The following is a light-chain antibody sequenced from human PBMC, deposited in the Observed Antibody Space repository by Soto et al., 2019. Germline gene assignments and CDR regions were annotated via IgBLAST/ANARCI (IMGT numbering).Light chain of an antibody. Sequence: EIVLTQSPATLSLSPGERATLSCRASQSVSSYLAWYQQKPGQAPRLLIYDTSNRATDIPARFSGGGSGTDLTLTISCLEPEDFAVYYCQQRSDWPLTFGGGTRVEI. CDR2: DTS. J-gene: IGKJ4*01. V-gene: IGKV3-11*01. CDR1: QSVSSY. CDR3: QQRSDWPLT.